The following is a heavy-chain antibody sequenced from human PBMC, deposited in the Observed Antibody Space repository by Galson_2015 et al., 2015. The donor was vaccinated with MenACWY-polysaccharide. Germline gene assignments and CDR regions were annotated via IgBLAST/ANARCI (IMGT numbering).Heavy chain of an antibody. V-gene: IGHV4-34*01. CDR2: INHSGDT. J-gene: IGHJ4*02. CDR1: GGSFSGYY. Sequence: LSLTCAVYGGSFSGYYWTWIRQPPGEGLEWIGEINHSGDTKYNPSLKSRVTMSVDTSKNQFSLMLTSVTAADTAVYYCARGASRYSSVWGQGTLVTVSS. CDR3: ARGASRYSSV. D-gene: IGHD6-19*01.